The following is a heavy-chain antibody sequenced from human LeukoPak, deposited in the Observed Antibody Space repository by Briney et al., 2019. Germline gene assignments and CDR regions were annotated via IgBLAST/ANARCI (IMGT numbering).Heavy chain of an antibody. Sequence: GGSLRLSCEASGFTVSSNYMSWVRQAPGKGLEWVSVIYSGGSTYYADSVKGRFTISRDNSKNTLYLQMNSLRAEDTAVYYCARDNMATAIPTSDYWGQGTLVTVSS. CDR2: IYSGGST. CDR3: ARDNMATAIPTSDY. V-gene: IGHV3-53*01. CDR1: GFTVSSNY. D-gene: IGHD2-2*02. J-gene: IGHJ4*02.